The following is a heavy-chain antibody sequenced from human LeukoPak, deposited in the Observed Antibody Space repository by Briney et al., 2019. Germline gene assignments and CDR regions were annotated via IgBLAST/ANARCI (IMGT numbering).Heavy chain of an antibody. CDR2: IYTSGSI. J-gene: IGHJ4*02. D-gene: IGHD5-18*01. CDR3: AKDRSKWIQLWLH. V-gene: IGHV4-4*07. Sequence: PSETLSLTCTVSGGSISSYYWSWIRQPAGKGLEWIGRIYTSGSITYNPSLKSRVSMSVDTSKNQFSLKLSSVTAADTAVYYCAKDRSKWIQLWLHWGQGTLVTVSS. CDR1: GGSISSYY.